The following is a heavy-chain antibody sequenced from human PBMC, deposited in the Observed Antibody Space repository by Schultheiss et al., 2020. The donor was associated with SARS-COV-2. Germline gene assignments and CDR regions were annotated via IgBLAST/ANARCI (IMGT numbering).Heavy chain of an antibody. CDR1: GFTFSSYG. CDR3: ARPRWGFDAFDI. D-gene: IGHD3-16*01. CDR2: IWYDGSNK. J-gene: IGHJ3*02. Sequence: GGSLRLSCAASGFTFSSYGMHWVRQAPGKGLEWVALIWYDGSNKHYADSVKGRFTISRDKSKNTLYLQMNSLSVEDTAVYYCARPRWGFDAFDIWGQGTMVTVSS. V-gene: IGHV3-33*01.